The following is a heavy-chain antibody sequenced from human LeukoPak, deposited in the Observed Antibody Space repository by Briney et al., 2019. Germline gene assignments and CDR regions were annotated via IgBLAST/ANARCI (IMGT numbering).Heavy chain of an antibody. CDR3: AKNTYDSSGYYDY. Sequence: GSLRLSCAASGFTFSSYWMGWVRQAPGKGLEWVSAISGSGGSTYYADSVKGRFTISRDNSKNTLYLQMNSLRAEDTAVYYCAKNTYDSSGYYDYWGQGTLVTVSS. CDR1: GFTFSSYW. CDR2: ISGSGGST. J-gene: IGHJ4*02. V-gene: IGHV3-23*01. D-gene: IGHD3-22*01.